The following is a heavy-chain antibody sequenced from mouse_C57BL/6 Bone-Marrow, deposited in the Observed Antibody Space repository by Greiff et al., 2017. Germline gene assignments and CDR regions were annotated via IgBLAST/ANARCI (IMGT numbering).Heavy chain of an antibody. D-gene: IGHD2-3*01. V-gene: IGHV14-3*01. J-gene: IGHJ2*01. CDR3: ARTYDGYLYYFGY. CDR2: IDPANGNT. CDR1: GFNIKNTY. Sequence: EVQLVESVAELVRPGASVKLSCTASGFNIKNTYMHWVKQRPEQGLEWIGRIDPANGNTKYAPKFQGKATITADTSSNTAYLQLSSLTSDDTAIYYCARTYDGYLYYFGYWGQGTTLTVSS.